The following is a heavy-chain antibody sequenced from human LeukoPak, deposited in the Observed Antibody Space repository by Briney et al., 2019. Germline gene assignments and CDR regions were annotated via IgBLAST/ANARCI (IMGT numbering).Heavy chain of an antibody. CDR1: GGTFSSYA. J-gene: IGHJ6*03. CDR3: ARGDGYNDYYYYYMDV. Sequence: GSSVKVSCKASGGTFSSYAISWVRQAPGQGLEWMGGIIPIFGTANYAQKFQGRVTITTDESTSPAYMELSSLRSEDTAVYYCARGDGYNDYYYYYMDVWGKGTTVTVSS. CDR2: IIPIFGTA. D-gene: IGHD5-24*01. V-gene: IGHV1-69*05.